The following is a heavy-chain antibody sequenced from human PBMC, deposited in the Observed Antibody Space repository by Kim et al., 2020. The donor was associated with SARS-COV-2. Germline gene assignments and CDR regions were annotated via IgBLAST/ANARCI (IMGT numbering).Heavy chain of an antibody. V-gene: IGHV3-33*01. Sequence: GGSLRLSCAASGFTFSSYGMHWVRQAPGKGLEWVAVIWYDGSNKYYADSVKGRFTISRDNSKNTLYLQMNSLRAEDTAVYYCARDYKGVGATYYYGMDVWGQGTTVTVSS. CDR1: GFTFSSYG. D-gene: IGHD1-26*01. J-gene: IGHJ6*02. CDR3: ARDYKGVGATYYYGMDV. CDR2: IWYDGSNK.